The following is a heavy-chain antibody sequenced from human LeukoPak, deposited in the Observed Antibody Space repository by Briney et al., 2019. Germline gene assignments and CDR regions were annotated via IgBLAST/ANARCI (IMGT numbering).Heavy chain of an antibody. Sequence: GGSLRLYCTTSGFNFGDYALSWVRQAPGKGLEWVSYIRNKAYGGTTEYAASVKGRFTISRDDSKSITYMQMNSLNTEDTAVYYCTRDRPSHVDTATRGCFDPWGQGTLVNVSS. CDR3: TRDRPSHVDTATRGCFDP. CDR2: IRNKAYGGTT. D-gene: IGHD5-18*01. J-gene: IGHJ5*02. V-gene: IGHV3-49*04. CDR1: GFNFGDYA.